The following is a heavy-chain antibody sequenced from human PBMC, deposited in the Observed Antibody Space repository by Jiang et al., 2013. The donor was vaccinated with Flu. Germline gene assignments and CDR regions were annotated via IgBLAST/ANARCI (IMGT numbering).Heavy chain of an antibody. CDR1: GGSISSSSYY. Sequence: GPGLVKPSETLSLTCTVSGGSISSSSYYWGWIRQPPGKGLEWIGSIYYSGSTYYNPSLKSRVTISVDTSKNQFSLKLSSVTAADTAVYYCAIRDGYNLAWYFDLWGRGTLVTVSS. V-gene: IGHV4-39*01. CDR2: IYYSGST. J-gene: IGHJ2*01. D-gene: IGHD5-24*01. CDR3: AIRDGYNLAWYFDL.